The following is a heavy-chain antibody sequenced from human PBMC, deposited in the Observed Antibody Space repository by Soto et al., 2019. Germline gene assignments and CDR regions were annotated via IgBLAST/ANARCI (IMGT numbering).Heavy chain of an antibody. V-gene: IGHV3-23*01. CDR3: AKRPFLEWLLYDAFDI. D-gene: IGHD3-3*01. CDR2: ISGSGGST. Sequence: GGSLRLSCAASGFTFSSYAMSWVRQAPGKGLEWVSAISGSGGSTYYADSVKGRFTISRDNSKNTLYLQMNSLRAEDTAVYYCAKRPFLEWLLYDAFDIWGQGTMVTVS. CDR1: GFTFSSYA. J-gene: IGHJ3*02.